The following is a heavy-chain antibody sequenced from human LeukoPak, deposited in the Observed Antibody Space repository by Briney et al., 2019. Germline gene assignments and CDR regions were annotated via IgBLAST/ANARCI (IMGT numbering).Heavy chain of an antibody. Sequence: GGSLRLSCAASGFTFSSYAMSWVRQAPGEGLEWVAVISTDGSDKYYADSLKGRFTISRDNSKNTLYLQMDSLRIEDTAVYYCAKGKCTTSCYGDYWGQGTLVTVSS. D-gene: IGHD2-2*01. CDR3: AKGKCTTSCYGDY. CDR2: ISTDGSDK. J-gene: IGHJ4*02. CDR1: GFTFSSYA. V-gene: IGHV3-30*18.